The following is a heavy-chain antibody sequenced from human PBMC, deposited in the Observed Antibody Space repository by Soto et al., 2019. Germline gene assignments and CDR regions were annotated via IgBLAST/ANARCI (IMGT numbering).Heavy chain of an antibody. CDR1: GFTFSAYD. Sequence: EVQLAESGGKLIQPGGSLRLSCEASGFTFSAYDMHWVRQSPGKGLEWVSGIGRAGDTYYADSVRGRFTTSRDNAKNSVYLQMNSPRAGDTAVYYCAILSTIWTYLDYWGQGSLVTVSS. CDR3: AILSTIWTYLDY. J-gene: IGHJ4*02. D-gene: IGHD1-1*01. CDR2: IGRAGDT. V-gene: IGHV3-13*01.